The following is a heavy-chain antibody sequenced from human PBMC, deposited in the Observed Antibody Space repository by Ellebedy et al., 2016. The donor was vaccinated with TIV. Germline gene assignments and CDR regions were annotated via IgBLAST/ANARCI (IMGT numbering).Heavy chain of an antibody. Sequence: ASSVKVSCKASGYTFTSFYMHWVRQAPGQGLEWLGIINPSSGTTRHAQKFQGRVTITADESTSTAYMELSSMRSEDTAVYFCARGYSYAAMDVWGQGTTITVSS. D-gene: IGHD5-18*01. J-gene: IGHJ6*02. V-gene: IGHV1-46*01. CDR1: GYTFTSFY. CDR3: ARGYSYAAMDV. CDR2: INPSSGTT.